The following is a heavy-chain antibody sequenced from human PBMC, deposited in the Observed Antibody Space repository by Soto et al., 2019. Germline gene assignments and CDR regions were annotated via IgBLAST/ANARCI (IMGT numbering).Heavy chain of an antibody. CDR3: ARVYGDVTH. Sequence: ASVKVSCKASGYTFTSYYMHWVRQAPGQGLEWMGIINPSGGSTSYAQRFQGRVTMTRDTSISTAYMELNSLRSDDTAVYYCARVYGDVTHWGQGTLVTVSS. D-gene: IGHD4-17*01. CDR2: INPSGGST. CDR1: GYTFTSYY. J-gene: IGHJ4*02. V-gene: IGHV1-46*01.